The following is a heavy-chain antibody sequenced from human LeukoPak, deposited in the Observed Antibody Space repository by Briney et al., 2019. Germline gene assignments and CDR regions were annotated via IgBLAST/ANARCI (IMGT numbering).Heavy chain of an antibody. CDR2: IYYSGST. V-gene: IGHV4-59*01. J-gene: IGHJ4*02. CDR1: GGSISSYY. CDR3: ARGGYKLFDY. D-gene: IGHD5-24*01. Sequence: SETLSLTCTVSGGSISSYYWSWIRQPPGRGLEWIGYIYYSGSTNYNPSLKSRVTISVDTSKNQFSLKLSSVTAADTAVYYCARGGYKLFDYWGQGTLVTVSS.